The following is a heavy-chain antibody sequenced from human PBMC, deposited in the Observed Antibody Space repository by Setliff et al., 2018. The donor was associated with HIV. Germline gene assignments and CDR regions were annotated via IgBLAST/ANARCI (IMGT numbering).Heavy chain of an antibody. CDR2: INNDGSDT. D-gene: IGHD6-13*01. Sequence: GGSLSLSCAVSGFTFSNDWMHWVRQAPGKGLVWVSCINNDGSDTRYADFVKGRFTISRDNANNSLYLQMNSLRAEDTALYYCARDAPYTSSWLYYSYYYGLDVWGQGTTVTVSS. CDR3: ARDAPYTSSWLYYSYYYGLDV. CDR1: GFTFSNDW. J-gene: IGHJ6*02. V-gene: IGHV3-74*01.